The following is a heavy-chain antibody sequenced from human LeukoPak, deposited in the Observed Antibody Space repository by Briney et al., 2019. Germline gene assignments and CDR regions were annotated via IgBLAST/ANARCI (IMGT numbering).Heavy chain of an antibody. CDR3: ARDSSSIAARGGGSFDY. D-gene: IGHD6-6*01. Sequence: ASVKVSCKASGYTFTSYYMHWVRQAPGQGLEWMGIINPSGGSTSYAQKFQGRVTMARDMSTSTVCMELSSLRSEDTAVYYCARDSSSIAARGGGSFDYWGQGTLVTVSS. V-gene: IGHV1-46*01. CDR2: INPSGGST. CDR1: GYTFTSYY. J-gene: IGHJ4*02.